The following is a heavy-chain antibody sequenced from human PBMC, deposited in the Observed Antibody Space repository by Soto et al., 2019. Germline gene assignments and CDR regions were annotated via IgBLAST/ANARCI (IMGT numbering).Heavy chain of an antibody. D-gene: IGHD3-9*01. Sequence: GGSLRLSCVASGFTFSSYGMHWVRQAPGKGLEWVATISNDGSNKYYADSVKGRFTISRDNSKNTLYLQMNSLRAEDTAVYYCARDPLRYFDWLYAPDYYFDYWGQGTQVTVSS. V-gene: IGHV3-30*03. CDR3: ARDPLRYFDWLYAPDYYFDY. CDR1: GFTFSSYG. J-gene: IGHJ4*02. CDR2: ISNDGSNK.